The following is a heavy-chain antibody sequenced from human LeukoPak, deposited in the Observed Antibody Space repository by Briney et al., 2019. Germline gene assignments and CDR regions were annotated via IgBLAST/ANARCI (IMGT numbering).Heavy chain of an antibody. J-gene: IGHJ4*02. CDR2: IYYTEST. CDR3: AGDSYGFDY. Sequence: SWTLSLTCTVSGGSISSYYWSWIRQPPGKGLEWIGYIYYTESTNYNPSLKSRVTISVDKSKNQFSLKLTSVTTADTAVYFCAGDSYGFDYWGQGILVTVPS. D-gene: IGHD5-18*01. CDR1: GGSISSYY. V-gene: IGHV4-59*01.